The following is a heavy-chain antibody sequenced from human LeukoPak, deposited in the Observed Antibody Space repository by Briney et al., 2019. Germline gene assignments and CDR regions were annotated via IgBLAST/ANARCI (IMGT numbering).Heavy chain of an antibody. D-gene: IGHD3-22*01. V-gene: IGHV3-20*01. Sequence: GQSLRLSCAASAFTFDDYGMSWVRQAPGKVLEWVSGINWNGGSTGYADSVKGRFTFSRDNAKNSLYLQMNSLRAEDTALYHCARGSSDSSGYYLDYWGKGTLVTVS. J-gene: IGHJ4*02. CDR3: ARGSSDSSGYYLDY. CDR1: AFTFDDYG. CDR2: INWNGGST.